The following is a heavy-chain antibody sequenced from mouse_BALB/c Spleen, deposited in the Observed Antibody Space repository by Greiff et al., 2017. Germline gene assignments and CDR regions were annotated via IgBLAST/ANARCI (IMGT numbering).Heavy chain of an antibody. J-gene: IGHJ2*01. CDR3: AREWGGNYEYFDY. CDR2: ISSGGSYT. D-gene: IGHD2-1*01. Sequence: EVQGVESGGDLVKPGGSLKLSCAASGFTFSSYGMSWVRQTPDKRLEWVATISSGGSYTYYPDSVKGRFTISRDNAKNTLYLQMSSLKSEDTAMYYCAREWGGNYEYFDYWGQGTTLTVSS. CDR1: GFTFSSYG. V-gene: IGHV5-6*01.